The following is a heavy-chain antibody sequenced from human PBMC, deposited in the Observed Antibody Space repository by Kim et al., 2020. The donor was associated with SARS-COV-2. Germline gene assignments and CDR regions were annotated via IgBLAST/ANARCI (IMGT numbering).Heavy chain of an antibody. J-gene: IGHJ4*02. CDR3: AKDRGRDSSGWYYFDY. Sequence: WGSLRLSCAASGFTFSSDAMSWVRKAPGKGLEWVSAISGSGGSTYYADSVKGRCTISRDNSKNTLYLQMNSLRAEDTAVYYCAKDRGRDSSGWYYFDYWGQGTLVTVSS. V-gene: IGHV3-23*01. CDR1: GFTFSSDA. CDR2: ISGSGGST. D-gene: IGHD6-19*01.